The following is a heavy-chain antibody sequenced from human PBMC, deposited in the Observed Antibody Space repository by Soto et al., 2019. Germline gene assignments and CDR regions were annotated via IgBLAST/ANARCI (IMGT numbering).Heavy chain of an antibody. CDR1: GGTFSSYA. CDR2: IIPIFGTA. V-gene: IGHV1-69*13. Sequence: SVKVSCKASGGTFSSYAISWVRQAPGQGLEWMGGIIPIFGTANYEQEFQGRVTITADESTSTAYTELSSLRSEDTHVHYCAPDLGRIRWASSGMDVWGQGTTVTV. J-gene: IGHJ6*02. CDR3: APDLGRIRWASSGMDV.